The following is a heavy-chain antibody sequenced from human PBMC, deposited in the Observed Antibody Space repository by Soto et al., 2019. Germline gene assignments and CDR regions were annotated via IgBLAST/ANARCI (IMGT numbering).Heavy chain of an antibody. D-gene: IGHD3-3*01. CDR3: AGFGKYDSTPPN. V-gene: IGHV4-4*02. J-gene: IGHJ4*02. CDR1: GASISGSNW. CDR2: IYHSGGT. Sequence: SETLSLTCAVSGASISGSNWWSWVRQPPGKGLEWIGQIYHSGGTSYNPSLKSRVTVSVDKSKNQFSLKLTSVTAADTAVYYCAGFGKYDSTPPNWGQGTLVTVSS.